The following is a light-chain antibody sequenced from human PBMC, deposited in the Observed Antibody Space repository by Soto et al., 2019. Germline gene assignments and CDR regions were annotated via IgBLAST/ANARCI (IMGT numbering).Light chain of an antibody. CDR2: SNN. Sequence: QSVLTQPPSASGTPGQRVTVSCSGSRSNIGSNYVYWYQQLPGTAPKLLVYSNNRRPSGVPDRFSASKSGTSASLAISGLRSDDEADYYCAAWDESLSGVVFGGGTPLTVL. J-gene: IGLJ2*01. V-gene: IGLV1-47*02. CDR3: AAWDESLSGVV. CDR1: RSNIGSNY.